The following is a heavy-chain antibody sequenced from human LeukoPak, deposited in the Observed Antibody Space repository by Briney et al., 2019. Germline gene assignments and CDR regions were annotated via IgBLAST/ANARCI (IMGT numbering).Heavy chain of an antibody. CDR2: IHYDGARS. V-gene: IGHV3-30*02. D-gene: IGHD3-10*01. Sequence: GGSLRLSCAASGFTFSGYGMHWVRQAPGKGLEWVAFIHYDGARSYYADSVKGRFTISRANSRNTLYLQMNSLRPEDTAVYYWAKAIWVAATSSWFCLDYWGQGTLVTVSS. CDR3: AKAIWVAATSSWFCLDY. CDR1: GFTFSGYG. J-gene: IGHJ4*02.